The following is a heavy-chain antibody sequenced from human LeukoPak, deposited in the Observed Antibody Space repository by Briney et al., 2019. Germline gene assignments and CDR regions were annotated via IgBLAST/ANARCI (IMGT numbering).Heavy chain of an antibody. CDR3: ARISSSWDYYYYMDV. J-gene: IGHJ6*03. D-gene: IGHD6-13*01. CDR1: GGSFSGYY. CDR2: IYTSGST. Sequence: SETLSLTCAVYGGSFSGYYWSWIRQPAGKGLEWIGRIYTSGSTNYNPSLKSRVTISVDTSKNQFSLKLSSVTAADTAVYYCARISSSWDYYYYMDVWGKGTTVTISS. V-gene: IGHV4-59*10.